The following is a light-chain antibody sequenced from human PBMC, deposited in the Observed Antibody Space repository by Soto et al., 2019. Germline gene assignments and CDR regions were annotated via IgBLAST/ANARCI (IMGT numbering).Light chain of an antibody. Sequence: EIVLTQSPATLSLSPGERGALSCRASQSVGSHLAWYQQKPGQAPRLLIYRASTRATGIPDRFSGSRSGTDFTLTISRLEPEDFAVYYCQQYGSSRFTFGPGTKVDIK. CDR3: QQYGSSRFT. V-gene: IGKV3-20*01. CDR1: QSVGSH. J-gene: IGKJ3*01. CDR2: RAS.